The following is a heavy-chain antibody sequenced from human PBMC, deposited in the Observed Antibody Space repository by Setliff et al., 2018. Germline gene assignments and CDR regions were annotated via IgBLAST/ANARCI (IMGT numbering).Heavy chain of an antibody. CDR1: GFTFSSYA. Sequence: GGSLRLSCAASGFTFSSYAMSWVRQAPGKGLEWVSAISGSGRNTYYADSVKGRFTISRDNSRNTLSLQMNSLTAEDTAVYYCARDEVNCSGTKCYSGFDSWGQGTLVTVSS. CDR3: ARDEVNCSGTKCYSGFDS. J-gene: IGHJ4*02. V-gene: IGHV3-23*01. CDR2: ISGSGRNT. D-gene: IGHD2-15*01.